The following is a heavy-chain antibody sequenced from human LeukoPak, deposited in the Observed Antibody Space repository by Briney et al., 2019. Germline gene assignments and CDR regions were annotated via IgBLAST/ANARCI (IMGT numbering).Heavy chain of an antibody. CDR1: GGTFSSYA. J-gene: IGHJ3*02. V-gene: IGHV1-69*06. CDR2: IIPIFGTA. Sequence: SVKVSCKASGGTFSSYAISWVRQAPGQGLEWMGGIIPIFGTANYAQKFQGRVTITADKSTSTAYMELSSLRSEDTAEYYCARGGALGYCSGGSCYSGVEAFDIWGQGTMVTVSS. D-gene: IGHD2-15*01. CDR3: ARGGALGYCSGGSCYSGVEAFDI.